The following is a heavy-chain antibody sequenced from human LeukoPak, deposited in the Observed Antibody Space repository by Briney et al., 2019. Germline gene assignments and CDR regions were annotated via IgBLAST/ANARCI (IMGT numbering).Heavy chain of an antibody. CDR3: AVVIDDAFDI. V-gene: IGHV6-1*01. J-gene: IGHJ3*02. CDR1: GDSVSSNSAA. D-gene: IGHD3-22*01. CDR2: TYYRSKWFY. Sequence: SQTLSLTCAISGDSVSSNSAAWNWIRRSPSRGLEWLGRTYYRSKWFYDYAVSVKSRTTINPDTSKNQFSLQLNSVTPEDTAVYYCAVVIDDAFDIWGQGTMVTVSS.